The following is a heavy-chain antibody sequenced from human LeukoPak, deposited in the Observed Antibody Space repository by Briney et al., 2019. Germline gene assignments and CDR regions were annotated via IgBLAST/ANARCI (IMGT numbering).Heavy chain of an antibody. V-gene: IGHV4-34*01. CDR2: INHSGST. J-gene: IGHJ6*03. CDR3: ARRPFWYYYMDV. CDR1: GGCISSYY. Sequence: PSETLSLTCTVSGGCISSYYWSWIRQPPGKGLEWIGEINHSGSTNYNPSLKSRVTISVDTSKNQFSLKLSSVTAADTAVYYCARRPFWYYYMDVWGKGTTVTVSS.